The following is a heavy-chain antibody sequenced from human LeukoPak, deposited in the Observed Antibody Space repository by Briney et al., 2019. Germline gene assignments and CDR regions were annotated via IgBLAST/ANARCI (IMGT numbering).Heavy chain of an antibody. CDR2: INPSSGDR. CDR3: ATRGGYFDN. D-gene: IGHD3-16*01. Sequence: ASVKVSCKASGYTFTGYYIHWVRQAPGQGLEWMGWINPSSGDRNYAQKSQGRVTMTSDTSVSTAYMDLIRLESDDTAVYYCATRGGYFDNWGQGTLVAVSS. CDR1: GYTFTGYY. J-gene: IGHJ4*02. V-gene: IGHV1-2*02.